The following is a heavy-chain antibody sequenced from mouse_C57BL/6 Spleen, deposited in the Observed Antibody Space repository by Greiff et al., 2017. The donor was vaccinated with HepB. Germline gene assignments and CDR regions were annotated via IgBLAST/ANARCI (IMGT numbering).Heavy chain of an antibody. J-gene: IGHJ2*01. D-gene: IGHD1-1*01. V-gene: IGHV1-15*01. CDR1: GYTFTDYE. CDR3: TRATTVVRGLGY. CDR2: IDPETGGT. Sequence: VKLQESGAELVRPGASVTLSCKASGYTFTDYEMHWVKQTPVHGLEWIGAIDPETGGTAYNQKFKGKAILTADKSSSTAYMELRSLTSEDSAVYYCTRATTVVRGLGYWGQGTTLTVSS.